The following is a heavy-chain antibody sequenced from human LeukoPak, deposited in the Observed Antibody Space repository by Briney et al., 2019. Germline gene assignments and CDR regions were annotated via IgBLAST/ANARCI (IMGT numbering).Heavy chain of an antibody. D-gene: IGHD3-22*01. CDR3: AKWDSSVGNAFDI. CDR1: GDTFIRSY. V-gene: IGHV1-46*01. Sequence: ASVKVSCKASGDTFIRSYMHWVRQAPGQGLEWMGIINPSGGDIGYAQKFQGRVTMTRDTSTSTVYLELRSLRSEDTAVYYCAKWDSSVGNAFDIWGQGTMITISS. CDR2: INPSGGDI. J-gene: IGHJ3*02.